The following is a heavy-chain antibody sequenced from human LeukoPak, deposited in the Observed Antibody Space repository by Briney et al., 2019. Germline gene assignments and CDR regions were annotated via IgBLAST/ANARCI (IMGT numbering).Heavy chain of an antibody. CDR2: IYYSGST. CDR1: GGSISSGGYY. Sequence: PSETPSLTCTVSGGSISSGGYYWSWIRQHPGKGLEWIGYIYYSGSTYYNPSLKSRVTISVDTSKNQFSLKLSSVTAADTAVYSLPNWGKPGTTFDPWGQGTLVTVSS. J-gene: IGHJ5*02. CDR3: PNWGKPGTTFDP. D-gene: IGHD1-7*01. V-gene: IGHV4-31*03.